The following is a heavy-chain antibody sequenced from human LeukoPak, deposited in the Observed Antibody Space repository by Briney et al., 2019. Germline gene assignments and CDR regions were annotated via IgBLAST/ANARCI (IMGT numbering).Heavy chain of an antibody. CDR2: LSVST. Sequence: GGSLRLSCAASGFTFRSYAMSWVRQAPGKGLEWVSRLSVSTYYADSVKGRFTISRDNSKDTLFLQMNSLRAEDAAVYYCAKASPSSYCGTTSCSVNFDYWGQGTLVTVSS. CDR1: GFTFRSYA. J-gene: IGHJ4*02. D-gene: IGHD2-2*01. V-gene: IGHV3-23*01. CDR3: AKASPSSYCGTTSCSVNFDY.